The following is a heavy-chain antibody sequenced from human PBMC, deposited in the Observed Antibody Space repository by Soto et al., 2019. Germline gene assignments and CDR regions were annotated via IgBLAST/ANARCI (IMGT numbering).Heavy chain of an antibody. Sequence: EVQLLESGGDLAQPGGSLRLSCAASGFTFSSYAMTWVRQAPGKGLEWVSTISSSGASTYYADSVEGRFTISRDNSKNTLYLQMNSLRAEDTAVYYCAKEWSDARTREKCGLVNYWGHGTLVTVSS. V-gene: IGHV3-23*01. CDR2: ISSSGAST. D-gene: IGHD2-8*01. CDR3: AKEWSDARTREKCGLVNY. J-gene: IGHJ4*01. CDR1: GFTFSSYA.